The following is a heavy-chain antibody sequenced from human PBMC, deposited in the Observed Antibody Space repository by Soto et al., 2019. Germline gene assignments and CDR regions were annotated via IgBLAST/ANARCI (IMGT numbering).Heavy chain of an antibody. Sequence: QVQLVESGGGAVQPGESLRLSCVASGFDFTYYAMHWVRQAPGKGLESVAVMSSDGSKIHHTDSVKGRFTISRDNSKNTLYLQVNSLRKEDTAVYFCAKDEAVGGTLGLFDYWGQGTLVSVSS. CDR1: GFDFTYYA. D-gene: IGHD1-26*01. J-gene: IGHJ4*02. CDR2: MSSDGSKI. CDR3: AKDEAVGGTLGLFDY. V-gene: IGHV3-30*18.